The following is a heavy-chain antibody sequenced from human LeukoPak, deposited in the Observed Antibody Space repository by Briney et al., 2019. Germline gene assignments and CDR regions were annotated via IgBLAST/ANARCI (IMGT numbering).Heavy chain of an antibody. D-gene: IGHD2-15*01. CDR3: ARSLELVEADAFDI. CDR2: IIPIFGTA. J-gene: IGHJ3*02. CDR1: GGTFSSYA. V-gene: IGHV1-69*05. Sequence: SVKVSCKASGGTFSSYAISWVRRAPGQGLEWMGGIIPIFGTANYAQKFQGRVTMTRNTSISTAYMELSSLRSEDTAVYYCARSLELVEADAFDIWGQGTMVTVSS.